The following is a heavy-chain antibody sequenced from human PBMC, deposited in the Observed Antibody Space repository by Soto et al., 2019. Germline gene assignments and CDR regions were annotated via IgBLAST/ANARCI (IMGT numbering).Heavy chain of an antibody. D-gene: IGHD3-3*01. CDR2: ISYDGSNK. J-gene: IGHJ6*02. CDR1: GFTFSSYA. Sequence: QVQLVESGGGVVQPGRSLRLSCAASGFTFSSYAMHWVRQAPGKGLEWVAVISYDGSNKYFADSVKGRFTISRDNSKNTLYLQMNSLRAEDTAVYYCARDEIRFSWAYGMDVWCQGTRVTVPS. CDR3: ARDEIRFSWAYGMDV. V-gene: IGHV3-30-3*01.